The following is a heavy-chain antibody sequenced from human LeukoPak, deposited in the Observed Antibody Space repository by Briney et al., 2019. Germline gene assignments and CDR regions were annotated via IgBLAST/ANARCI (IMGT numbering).Heavy chain of an antibody. J-gene: IGHJ6*02. V-gene: IGHV3-15*01. Sequence: PGGSLRLSCAASGFTFTNAWMNWVRQAPGKGLEWVGRVISKTDGGTTDYAATVKGRFTISRDDSKNTLYLQMNSLKTEDTAVYYCTTALVAAITSYYYYGMDVWGQGTTVTVSS. CDR3: TTALVAAITSYYYYGMDV. CDR2: VISKTDGGTT. D-gene: IGHD5-12*01. CDR1: GFTFTNAW.